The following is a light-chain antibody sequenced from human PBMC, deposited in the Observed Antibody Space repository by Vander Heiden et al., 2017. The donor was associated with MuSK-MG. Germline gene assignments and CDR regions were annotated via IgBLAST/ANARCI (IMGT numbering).Light chain of an antibody. CDR3: QQDDNLPV. Sequence: DIQMTQSPSSLSASVGDRVTITCQASQDISNYLNWYQQKPGKAPKLLIYDASNLEKGVPSRFSGSGSGTDFTFTISSLQPEDIATYYCQQDDNLPVFGGGTKVEIK. V-gene: IGKV1-33*01. CDR1: QDISNY. CDR2: DAS. J-gene: IGKJ4*01.